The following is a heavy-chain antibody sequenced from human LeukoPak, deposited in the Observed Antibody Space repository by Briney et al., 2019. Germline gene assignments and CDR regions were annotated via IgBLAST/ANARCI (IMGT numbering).Heavy chain of an antibody. Sequence: GASVKVSCKTSGYTFTGYYMHWVLQAPGQGLEWMGRINPNSGGTNYAQKFQGRVTMTRDTSISTAYMELSRLRSDDTAVYYCARDRNDFWSGYYNWFDPCGQGTLVTVSS. V-gene: IGHV1-2*06. J-gene: IGHJ5*02. D-gene: IGHD3-3*01. CDR1: GYTFTGYY. CDR3: ARDRNDFWSGYYNWFDP. CDR2: INPNSGGT.